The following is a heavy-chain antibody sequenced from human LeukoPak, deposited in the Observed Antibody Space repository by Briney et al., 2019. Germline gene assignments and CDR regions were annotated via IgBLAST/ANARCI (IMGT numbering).Heavy chain of an antibody. D-gene: IGHD1-14*01. CDR1: GYTFTSYG. CDR3: ATGRTYAFDI. J-gene: IGHJ3*02. Sequence: GASVKVSCKASGYTFTSYGINWVRQAPGQGLEWMGWISTFNNYTQYAQKFQGRVTMTRDTSISTAYMELSRLRSDDTAVYYCATGRTYAFDIWGQGTMVTASS. CDR2: ISTFNNYT. V-gene: IGHV1-18*01.